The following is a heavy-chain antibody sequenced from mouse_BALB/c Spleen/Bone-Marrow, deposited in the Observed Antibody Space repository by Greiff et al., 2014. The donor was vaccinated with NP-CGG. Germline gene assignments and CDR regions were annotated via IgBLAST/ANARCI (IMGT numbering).Heavy chain of an antibody. V-gene: IGHV14-4*02. Sequence: VHLKQSGAELVRSGASVKLSCTASGFNIKDYYMHWVKQRPEQGLEWIGWIDPENGDTEYAPKFQGKATMTADTSSNTAYLQLSSLTSEDTAVYYCNRYDWYFDVWGAGTTVTVSS. J-gene: IGHJ1*01. CDR2: IDPENGDT. D-gene: IGHD2-14*01. CDR1: GFNIKDYY. CDR3: NRYDWYFDV.